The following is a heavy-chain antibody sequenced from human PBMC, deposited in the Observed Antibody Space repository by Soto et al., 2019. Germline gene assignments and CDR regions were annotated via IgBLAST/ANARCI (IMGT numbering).Heavy chain of an antibody. CDR3: ARGYYDILTGYYNVYYYYGMDV. CDR2: IIPILGIA. Sequence: ASVKVSCKASGGTFSSYTISWVRQAPGQGLEWMGRIIPILGIANYAQKFQGRVTITADKSTSTAYMELSSLRSEDTAVYYCARGYYDILTGYYNVYYYYGMDVWGQGTTVTVSS. V-gene: IGHV1-69*02. CDR1: GGTFSSYT. D-gene: IGHD3-9*01. J-gene: IGHJ6*02.